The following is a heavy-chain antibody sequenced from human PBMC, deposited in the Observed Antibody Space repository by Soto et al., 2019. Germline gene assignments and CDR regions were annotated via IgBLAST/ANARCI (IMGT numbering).Heavy chain of an antibody. CDR2: INPDGGST. D-gene: IGHD3-3*01. J-gene: IGHJ4*02. CDR1: GYTFTSYY. Sequence: QVQLVQSGAEVKKPGASVMLSCKASGYTFTSYYMHWVRQAPGQGLEWMGIINPDGGSTRYAQKSQGRVTMTRDTSTSTFYMELSSLISEDTAVYYCAKAPRGGVIITTYSAHIEYWGQGTLVTVSS. V-gene: IGHV1-46*01. CDR3: AKAPRGGVIITTYSAHIEY.